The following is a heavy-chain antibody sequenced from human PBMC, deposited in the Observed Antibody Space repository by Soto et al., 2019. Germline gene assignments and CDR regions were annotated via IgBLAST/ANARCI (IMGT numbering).Heavy chain of an antibody. J-gene: IGHJ6*02. CDR2: IKTDGSSM. D-gene: IGHD1-1*01. V-gene: IGHV3-74*01. Sequence: GGSLRLSCAASGFTFSSYWMHWVRQVPGKGLVWVSRIKTDGSSMNYPDSVKGRFTISRDNAKSTLYLQMSSLRAEDTAVYYCGRGKWNHYGMDVWGQGTTVTVSS. CDR3: GRGKWNHYGMDV. CDR1: GFTFSSYW.